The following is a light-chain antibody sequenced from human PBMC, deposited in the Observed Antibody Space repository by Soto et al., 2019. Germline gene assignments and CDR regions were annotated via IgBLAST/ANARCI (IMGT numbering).Light chain of an antibody. CDR1: SSNIGSNT. CDR3: AAWDDSLNAYV. J-gene: IGLJ1*01. V-gene: IGLV1-44*01. Sequence: QSVLTQPPSASGTPGQRVTISCSGSSSNIGSNTVNWYQQLPGTAPKLLIYGNNPRPSGVPDRFSGSKSGTSASLAISGLHSEDEADYYCAAWDDSLNAYVFGTGTKVTVL. CDR2: GNN.